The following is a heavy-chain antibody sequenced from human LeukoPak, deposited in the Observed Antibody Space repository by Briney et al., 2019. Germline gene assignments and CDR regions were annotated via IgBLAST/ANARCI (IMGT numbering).Heavy chain of an antibody. CDR1: GGTFSSYA. D-gene: IGHD3-22*01. Sequence: GASVKVSCKASGGTFSSYAISWVRQAPGQGLEWMGGIIPIFGTANYAQKFQGRVTITADESTSTAYMELSSLRAEDTAVYYCAVVVTYSYAFDIWGQGTMVTVSS. J-gene: IGHJ3*02. CDR3: AVVVTYSYAFDI. CDR2: IIPIFGTA. V-gene: IGHV1-69*13.